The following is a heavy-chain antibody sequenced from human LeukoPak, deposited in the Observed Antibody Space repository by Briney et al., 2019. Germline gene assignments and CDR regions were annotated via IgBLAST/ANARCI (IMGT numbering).Heavy chain of an antibody. CDR1: GGSISSYY. J-gene: IGHJ5*02. D-gene: IGHD4-11*01. CDR3: ARYRGKTTVSSLDWFDP. Sequence: SETLSLTCTVSGGSISSYYWSWIRQPPGKGLERIGYIYYSGSTKYNPSLKSRVTISVDTSKNQFSLKLSSVTAADTAVYYCARYRGKTTVSSLDWFDPWGQGTLVTVSS. CDR2: IYYSGST. V-gene: IGHV4-59*01.